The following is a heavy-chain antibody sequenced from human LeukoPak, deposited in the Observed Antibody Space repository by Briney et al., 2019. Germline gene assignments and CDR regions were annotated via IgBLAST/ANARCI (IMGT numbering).Heavy chain of an antibody. CDR1: GGTFSSYA. CDR2: IIPICGTA. J-gene: IGHJ6*03. V-gene: IGHV1-69*05. D-gene: IGHD3-9*01. Sequence: SVKLSCNSSGGTFSSYAISWVRHPPAQGLEWMGGIIPICGTANYAQAFQGRVTITTDEYKNKAYMELSSLRSECTAVYYCASRLIDYDILAGYYRVDLEGEYYYMDVWGKGTTVTASS. CDR3: ASRLIDYDILAGYYRVDLEGEYYYMDV.